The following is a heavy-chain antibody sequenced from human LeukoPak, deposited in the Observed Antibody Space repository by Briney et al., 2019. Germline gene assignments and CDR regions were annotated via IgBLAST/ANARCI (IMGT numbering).Heavy chain of an antibody. V-gene: IGHV3-23*01. CDR3: GKDIHGGNSGVWSAFDI. CDR1: GFTFSSYA. CDR2: ISGSGGST. Sequence: PGGSLRLSCAASGFTFSSYAMSWVRQAPGKGLEWVSAISGSGGSTYFADSVKGRFTISRDNSKNTLYLQMNSLRAEDTAVYYCGKDIHGGNSGVWSAFDIWGQGTMVTVSS. J-gene: IGHJ3*02. D-gene: IGHD4-23*01.